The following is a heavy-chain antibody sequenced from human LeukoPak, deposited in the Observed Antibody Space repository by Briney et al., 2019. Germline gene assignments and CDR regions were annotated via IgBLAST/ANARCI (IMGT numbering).Heavy chain of an antibody. J-gene: IGHJ4*02. V-gene: IGHV3-23*01. CDR2: ISGSGGST. D-gene: IGHD6-19*01. CDR3: AKCGSGWYLYFDY. CDR1: GFTFSSYA. Sequence: QPGGSLRLSCAASGFTFSSYAMSWARQAPGKGLEWVSAISGSGGSTYYADSVKGRFTISRDNSKNTLYLQMNSLRAEDTAVYYCAKCGSGWYLYFDYWGQGTLVTVSS.